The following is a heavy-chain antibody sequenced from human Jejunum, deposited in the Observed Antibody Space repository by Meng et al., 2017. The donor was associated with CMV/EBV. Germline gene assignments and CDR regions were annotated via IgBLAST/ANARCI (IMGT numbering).Heavy chain of an antibody. CDR2: INPGTGDT. Sequence: FAFGTFWMSWVRQAPGKGLEWMGWINPGTGDTNYADSVKGRFTISRDNSNNTVYLQMDSLRGDDTATYYCAKDLVAISFYNGMDVWGQGTTGTVSS. J-gene: IGHJ6*02. CDR1: FAFGTFW. V-gene: IGHV3-23*01. D-gene: IGHD2-21*01. CDR3: AKDLVAISFYNGMDV.